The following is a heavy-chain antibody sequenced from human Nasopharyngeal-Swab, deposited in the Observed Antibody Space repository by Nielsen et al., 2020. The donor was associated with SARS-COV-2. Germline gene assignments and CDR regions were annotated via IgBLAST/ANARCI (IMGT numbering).Heavy chain of an antibody. CDR1: GSTFTSSA. V-gene: IGHV1-58*02. Sequence: SVKVSCKASGSTFTSSAMQWVRQARGQRLEWIGWIVVGSGNTNYAQKFQERVTITRDMSTSTAYMELGSLRSEDTAVYYCAAAYYDILTGLDYYYYYGMDVWGQGTTVTVSS. D-gene: IGHD3-9*01. CDR2: IVVGSGNT. J-gene: IGHJ6*02. CDR3: AAAYYDILTGLDYYYYYGMDV.